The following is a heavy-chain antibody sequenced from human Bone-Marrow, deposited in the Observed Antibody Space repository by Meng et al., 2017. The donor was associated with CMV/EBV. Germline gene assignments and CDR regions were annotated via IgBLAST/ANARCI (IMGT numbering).Heavy chain of an antibody. V-gene: IGHV1-2*02. CDR1: GYTFTGYY. CDR2: INPNSGGT. D-gene: IGHD3-10*01. Sequence: KASGYTFTGYYMHWVRQAPGQGLEWMGWINPNSGGTNYAQKFQGRVTMTRDTSISTAYMELSRLRSDDTAVYYCARDSGSGGRNRFDPWGQGTLVTVSS. J-gene: IGHJ5*02. CDR3: ARDSGSGGRNRFDP.